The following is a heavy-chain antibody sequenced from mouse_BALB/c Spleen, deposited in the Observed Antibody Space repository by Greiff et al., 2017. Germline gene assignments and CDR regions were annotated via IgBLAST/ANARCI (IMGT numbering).Heavy chain of an antibody. J-gene: IGHJ4*01. CDR3: ARYFPDYYGSRYAMDY. CDR1: GFTFSSFG. Sequence: EVKLMESGGGLVQPGGSRKLSCAASGFTFSSFGMHWVRQAPEKGLEWVAYISSGSSTIYYADTVKGRFTISRDNPKNTLFLQMTSLRSEDTAMYYCARYFPDYYGSRYAMDYWGQGTSVTVSS. D-gene: IGHD1-1*01. CDR2: ISSGSSTI. V-gene: IGHV5-17*02.